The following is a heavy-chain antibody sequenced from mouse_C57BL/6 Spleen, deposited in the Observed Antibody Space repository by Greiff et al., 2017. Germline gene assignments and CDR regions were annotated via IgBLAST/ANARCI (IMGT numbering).Heavy chain of an antibody. CDR3: AMWILLSYAIDY. CDR1: GYTFTDYN. D-gene: IGHD2-3*01. CDR2: INPNNGGT. V-gene: IGHV1-22*01. Sequence: DVKLQESGPELVKPGASVKMSCKASGYTFTDYNMHWVKQSPGKSLEWIGYINPNNGGTSYNQKFKGKATLTVNKSSSTAYMELRSLTSEDSAVYYCAMWILLSYAIDYWGQGTSVTVSS. J-gene: IGHJ4*01.